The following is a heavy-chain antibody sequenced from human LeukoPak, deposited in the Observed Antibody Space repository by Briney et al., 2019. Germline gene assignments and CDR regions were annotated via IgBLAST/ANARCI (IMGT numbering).Heavy chain of an antibody. J-gene: IGHJ3*02. CDR3: ARQGSGRAFDI. Sequence: SETLSLTCTVSGGSISSYYWSWIRQPPGKGLEWIGYIYYSGSTNYNPSLKSRVTISVGTSKNQFSLKLISVTAADTAVYFCARQGSGRAFDIWGQGTMVTVSS. V-gene: IGHV4-59*08. CDR1: GGSISSYY. CDR2: IYYSGST.